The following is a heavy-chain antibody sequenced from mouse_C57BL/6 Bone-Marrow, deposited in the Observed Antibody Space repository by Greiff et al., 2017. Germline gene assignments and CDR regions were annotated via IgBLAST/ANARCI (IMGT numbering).Heavy chain of an antibody. J-gene: IGHJ2*01. CDR2: IYPRSGNT. Sequence: QVQLQQSGAELARPGASVKLSCKASGYTFTSYGISWVKQRTGKGLEWIGEIYPRSGNTYYNAKFKGKAKLTADKSSSTAYMVLRSLTSEDSAVYFCARITTVVRVSFDYWGQGTTLTVSS. V-gene: IGHV1-81*01. CDR1: GYTFTSYG. CDR3: ARITTVVRVSFDY. D-gene: IGHD1-1*01.